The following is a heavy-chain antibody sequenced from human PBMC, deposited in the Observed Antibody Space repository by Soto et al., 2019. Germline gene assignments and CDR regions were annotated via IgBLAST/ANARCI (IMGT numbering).Heavy chain of an antibody. V-gene: IGHV4-34*01. Sequence: PSETLSLTCAVYGGSFSGYYWSWIRQPPGKGLEWIGEINHSGSTNYNPSLKSRVTISVDTSKNQFSLKLSSVTAADTAVYYCAYYTVTNKYYYMDVWGKGTKVTVSS. CDR2: INHSGST. CDR3: AYYTVTNKYYYMDV. CDR1: GGSFSGYY. D-gene: IGHD4-4*01. J-gene: IGHJ6*03.